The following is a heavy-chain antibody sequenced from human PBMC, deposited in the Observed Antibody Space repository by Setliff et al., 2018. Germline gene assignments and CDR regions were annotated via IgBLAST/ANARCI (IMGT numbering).Heavy chain of an antibody. CDR1: GGNFRSYG. V-gene: IGHV1-69*05. D-gene: IGHD5-12*01. Sequence: SVKVSCKASGGNFRSYGISWVRQAPGQGLEWMGGTIPMFGSANYAQKFQGRVTIITDEFTGTAYMELSSLRTEDTAVYYCARAGVAIRSSTDYRSSMDLWGQGPTVTVSS. CDR3: ARAGVAIRSSTDYRSSMDL. CDR2: TIPMFGSA. J-gene: IGHJ6*02.